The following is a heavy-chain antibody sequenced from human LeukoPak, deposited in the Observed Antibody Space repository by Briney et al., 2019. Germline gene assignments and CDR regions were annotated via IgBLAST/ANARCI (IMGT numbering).Heavy chain of an antibody. Sequence: GVSLRLSCAASGFTFSSYAMSWVRQAPGKGLEGVSAISGSGGSTYYADSVKGRFTISRDNSKNTLYLQMNSLRAEDTAVYYCAKSPEQWLGPLDYWGQGTLVTVSS. D-gene: IGHD6-19*01. J-gene: IGHJ4*02. CDR2: ISGSGGST. V-gene: IGHV3-23*01. CDR1: GFTFSSYA. CDR3: AKSPEQWLGPLDY.